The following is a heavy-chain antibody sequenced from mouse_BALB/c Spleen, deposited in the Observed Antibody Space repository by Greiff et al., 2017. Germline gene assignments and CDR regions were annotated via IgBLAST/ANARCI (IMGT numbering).Heavy chain of an antibody. D-gene: IGHD2-3*01. CDR1: GFTFSSFG. V-gene: IGHV5-17*02. Sequence: DVKLVESGGGLVQPGGSRKLSCAASGFTFSSFGMHWVRQAPEKGLEWVAYISSGSSTIYYADTVKGRFTISRDNPKNTLFLQMTSLRSEDTAMYYCARDDGYFYYYAMDYWGQGTSVTVSS. CDR3: ARDDGYFYYYAMDY. J-gene: IGHJ4*01. CDR2: ISSGSSTI.